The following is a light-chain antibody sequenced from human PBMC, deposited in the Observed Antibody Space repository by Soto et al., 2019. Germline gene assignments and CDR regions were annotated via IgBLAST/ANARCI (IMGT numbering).Light chain of an antibody. CDR1: QNVRSR. V-gene: IGKV1-5*01. Sequence: DFPLTQSPSTLSASLGERVTITCRASQNVRSRLAWFQQKPGKAPKLLIYDASSLESGVPQRFSGSGSGTEFTLTISSLQTEDFSAYYCQQYHSYWTFGQGTKVDI. J-gene: IGKJ1*01. CDR2: DAS. CDR3: QQYHSYWT.